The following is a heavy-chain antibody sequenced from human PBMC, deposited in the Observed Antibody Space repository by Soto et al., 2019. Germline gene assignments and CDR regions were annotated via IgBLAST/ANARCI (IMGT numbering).Heavy chain of an antibody. CDR2: ISSSSSYI. D-gene: IGHD6-6*01. Sequence: GGSLRLSCAASGFTFSSYSTNWVRQAPGKGREWVSSISSSSSYIYYADSVKGRFTISRDNAKNSLYLQMNSLRAEDTAVYYCARDQQLVRGVDYYYGMDVWGQGT. J-gene: IGHJ6*02. V-gene: IGHV3-21*01. CDR3: ARDQQLVRGVDYYYGMDV. CDR1: GFTFSSYS.